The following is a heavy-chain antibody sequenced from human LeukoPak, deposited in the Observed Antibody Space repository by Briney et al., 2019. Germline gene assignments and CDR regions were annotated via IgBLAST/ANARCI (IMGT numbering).Heavy chain of an antibody. Sequence: NPSATLFLNCAVSRYSISSGYHCAWIRQPPAKVLEGIGSIYHSGSTYYNPSLKSRVTISVDTPQNQFSLKLSAVPAARTAVHYGARHELTIFGVVTHFDYWGQGTLVTVSS. V-gene: IGHV4-38-2*01. CDR2: IYHSGST. CDR1: RYSISSGYH. CDR3: ARHELTIFGVVTHFDY. J-gene: IGHJ4*02. D-gene: IGHD3-3*01.